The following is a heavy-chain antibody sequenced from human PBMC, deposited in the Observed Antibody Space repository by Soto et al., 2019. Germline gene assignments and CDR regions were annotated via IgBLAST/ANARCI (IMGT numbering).Heavy chain of an antibody. J-gene: IGHJ4*02. CDR2: IIPIFGTA. Sequence: ASVKVSCKASGGTFSSYAISWVRQAPGQGLEWMGGIIPIFGTANYAQKFQGRVTITADESTSTAYMELSSLRSEDTAVYHCARGHSDSSGWYGRGYYFDYWGQGTLVTVSS. D-gene: IGHD6-19*01. CDR1: GGTFSSYA. V-gene: IGHV1-69*13. CDR3: ARGHSDSSGWYGRGYYFDY.